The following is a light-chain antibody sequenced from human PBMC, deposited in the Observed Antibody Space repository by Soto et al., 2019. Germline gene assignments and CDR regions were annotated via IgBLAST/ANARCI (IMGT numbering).Light chain of an antibody. J-gene: IGKJ3*01. CDR2: GAS. CDR1: QNISIY. CDR3: QQSCSTLFP. Sequence: DIQMTQSPSSLSASVGDRVTITCRASQNISIYLNWYQQKSGKAPNLLIYGASTLQSGVPSRFSGSGSGTDFSLTISSLQPEDFATYYCQQSCSTLFPFGPGTKVDMK. V-gene: IGKV1-39*01.